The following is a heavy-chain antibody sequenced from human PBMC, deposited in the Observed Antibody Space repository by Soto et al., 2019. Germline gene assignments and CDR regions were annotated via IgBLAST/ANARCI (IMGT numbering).Heavy chain of an antibody. CDR3: ARDPEGRIVGATYDY. V-gene: IGHV1-18*01. Sequence: ASVKVSCKASGYTFTNYAISWVRQAPGQGLEWMGWISANNGNTKYAQKFQGRVTMTTDTSTSTAYMELRSLRSDDTAVYYCARDPEGRIVGATYDYWGQGTLVTVSS. J-gene: IGHJ4*02. CDR1: GYTFTNYA. CDR2: ISANNGNT. D-gene: IGHD1-26*01.